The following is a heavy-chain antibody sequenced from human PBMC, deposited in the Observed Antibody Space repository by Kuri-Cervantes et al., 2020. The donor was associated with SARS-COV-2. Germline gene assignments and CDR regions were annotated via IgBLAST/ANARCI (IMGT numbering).Heavy chain of an antibody. D-gene: IGHD2-15*01. J-gene: IGHJ4*02. CDR1: GFTFSSYW. V-gene: IGHV3-30*18. CDR3: AKDQHGIVVVVAAIDY. Sequence: GGSLRLSCAASGFTFSSYWMHWVRQAPGSGLEWVALISYDGNNKFYADSVKGRFTISRDNSKNTLYLQMNSLRAEDTAVYYCAKDQHGIVVVVAAIDYWGQGTLVTVSS. CDR2: ISYDGNNK.